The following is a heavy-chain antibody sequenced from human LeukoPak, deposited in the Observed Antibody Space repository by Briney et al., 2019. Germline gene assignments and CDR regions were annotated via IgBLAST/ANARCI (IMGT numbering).Heavy chain of an antibody. D-gene: IGHD2-15*01. J-gene: IGHJ3*02. CDR2: ISGSGGTT. V-gene: IGHV3-23*01. Sequence: GSLRLSCAASGFTFSSYAMSWVRQAPGKGLEWVSAISGSGGTTYYADSVKGRFTIFRDNSKNTLFLQMNSLRAEDTAIYYCTKKPGVVEIWGQGTMVTVSS. CDR1: GFTFSSYA. CDR3: TKKPGVVEI.